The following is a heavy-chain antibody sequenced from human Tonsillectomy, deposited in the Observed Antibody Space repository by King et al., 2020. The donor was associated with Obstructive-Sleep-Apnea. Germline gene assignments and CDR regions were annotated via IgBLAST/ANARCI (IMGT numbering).Heavy chain of an antibody. CDR1: GGSFSDYY. CDR2: INHSGST. D-gene: IGHD2-15*01. J-gene: IGHJ5*02. Sequence: QVQLQQWVTGLLKPSETLSLTCAVYGGSFSDYYWSWIGQPPGKGLDWIGEINHSGSTNYNPSLKSRVTISVDTSKNPFSLNLSSVTAADTAVYYCASGVVVVVAATRGWSFDPWGQGTLVTVSS. V-gene: IGHV4-34*01. CDR3: ASGVVVVVAATRGWSFDP.